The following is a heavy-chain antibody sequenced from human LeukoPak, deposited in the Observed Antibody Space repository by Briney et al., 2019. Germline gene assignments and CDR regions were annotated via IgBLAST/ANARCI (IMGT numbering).Heavy chain of an antibody. J-gene: IGHJ5*02. CDR2: INPNSGGT. CDR3: ARDQEAVVRFYNWFDP. CDR1: GYTFIGYY. D-gene: IGHD3-10*01. Sequence: ASVKVSCKASGYTFIGYYMHWVRQAPGQGLEWMGWINPNSGGTNYAQKFQGRVTMTRDTSISTAYMELNRLRSDDTAVYYCARDQEAVVRFYNWFDPWGQGTLVTVSS. V-gene: IGHV1-2*02.